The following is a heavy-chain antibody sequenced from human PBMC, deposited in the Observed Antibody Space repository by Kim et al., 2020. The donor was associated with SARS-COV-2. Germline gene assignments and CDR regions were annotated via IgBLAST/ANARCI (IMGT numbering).Heavy chain of an antibody. CDR1: GFTFNTYG. D-gene: IGHD2-15*01. CDR3: AIALAGGKSRGE. J-gene: IGHJ4*02. V-gene: IGHV3-23*01. Sequence: GGSLRLSCAASGFTFNTYGMTWVRQTPGKGLEWVSTIGSSGANTYYADSVKGRFTISRDNSKNTLFLQMNSLRAEDTALYYCAIALAGGKSRGEWGQGTPVTVSS. CDR2: IGSSGANT.